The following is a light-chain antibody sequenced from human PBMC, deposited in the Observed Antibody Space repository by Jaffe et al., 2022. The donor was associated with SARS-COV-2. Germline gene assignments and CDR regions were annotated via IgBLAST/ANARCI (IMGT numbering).Light chain of an antibody. Sequence: QLVLTQSPSASASLGASVKLTCTLSSGHSSYVIAWHQQQPEKGPRYLMKVYSDGSHSKGYGIPDRFSGSSSGAERYLTISSLQSEDEADYYCQTWGTDTFVIFGGGTKLTVL. CDR3: QTWGTDTFVI. J-gene: IGLJ2*01. CDR2: VYSDGSH. V-gene: IGLV4-69*01. CDR1: SGHSSYV.